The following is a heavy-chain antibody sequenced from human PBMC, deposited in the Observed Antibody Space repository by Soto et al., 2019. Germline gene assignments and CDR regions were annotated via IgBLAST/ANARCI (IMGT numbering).Heavy chain of an antibody. CDR1: GFTFSSYW. CDR2: INSDGSDT. CDR3: ARVERGITIFGVVIPPFDY. J-gene: IGHJ4*02. D-gene: IGHD3-3*01. Sequence: HPGGSLRLSCAASGFTFSSYWMNWVRQGPGKGLVWVSRINSDGSDTSYADSVKGRFTISRDNAKNTLYLQMNSLRAEDTAVYYCARVERGITIFGVVIPPFDYWGQGTLVTVSS. V-gene: IGHV3-74*01.